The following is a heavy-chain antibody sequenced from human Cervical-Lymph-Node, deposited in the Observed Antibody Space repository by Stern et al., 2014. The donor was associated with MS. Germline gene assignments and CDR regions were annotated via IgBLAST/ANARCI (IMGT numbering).Heavy chain of an antibody. Sequence: VQLVESGPEVKKPGSSVKVSCKASGSTFRVFTVNWMRQAPGQGLEWMGDIRPSTGTANFAQKFQDRGTITADESTNTAYMELSSLTSEDTALYYCARTSSGIEGHEHFYHWGQGTLVTVSS. D-gene: IGHD1-26*01. V-gene: IGHV1-69*01. CDR1: GSTFRVFT. J-gene: IGHJ1*01. CDR3: ARTSSGIEGHEHFYH. CDR2: IRPSTGTA.